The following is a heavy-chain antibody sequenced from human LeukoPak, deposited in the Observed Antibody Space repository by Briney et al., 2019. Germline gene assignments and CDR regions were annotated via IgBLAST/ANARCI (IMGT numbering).Heavy chain of an antibody. CDR2: IGGDGDKK. CDR1: GLTFSSQW. CDR3: ARDRGWRLLDY. D-gene: IGHD6-25*01. Sequence: PGGSLRLSCAASGLTFSSQWMTWVRQAPGKGLEWLANIGGDGDKKFYVDSVKGRFTISRDNAENSPYLQMNNLRVEDTAVYYCARDRGWRLLDYWGQGTLVTVSS. V-gene: IGHV3-7*01. J-gene: IGHJ4*02.